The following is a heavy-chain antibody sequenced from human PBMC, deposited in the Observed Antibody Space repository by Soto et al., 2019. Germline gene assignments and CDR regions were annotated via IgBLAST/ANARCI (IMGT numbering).Heavy chain of an antibody. CDR3: TRDPTTSIGTDY. Sequence: EVQLVESGGVLVQPGGSLRLSCEASGITVITNYYSWVRQAPGQGLEWDSGIYSDGSTHYADSVKGRFTISRDNSKNTLYLQMNTLRAEDTGVYYCTRDPTTSIGTDYWGQGTLVTVSS. D-gene: IGHD4-17*01. CDR2: IYSDGST. J-gene: IGHJ4*02. V-gene: IGHV3-66*01. CDR1: GITVITNY.